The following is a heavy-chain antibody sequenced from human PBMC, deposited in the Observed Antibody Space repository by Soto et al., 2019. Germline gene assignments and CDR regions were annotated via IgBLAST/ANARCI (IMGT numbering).Heavy chain of an antibody. CDR2: ISSTTNYI. CDR1: GFTFTRYS. V-gene: IGHV3-21*06. CDR3: ARESEDLTSNFDN. Sequence: GGSLRLSCAASGFTFTRYSMNWVRQAPGKGLEWVSSISSTTNYIYYGDSMKGRFTISRDNAKNSLYLEMNSLRAEDTAVYYCARESEDLTSNFDNWGQGTLVTVSS. J-gene: IGHJ4*02.